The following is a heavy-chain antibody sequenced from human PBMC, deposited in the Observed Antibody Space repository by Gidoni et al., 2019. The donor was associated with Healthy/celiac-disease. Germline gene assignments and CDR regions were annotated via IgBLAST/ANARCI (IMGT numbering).Heavy chain of an antibody. J-gene: IGHJ6*04. Sequence: QLQLHESVPGLVKPSETLSLTCTVSGGSISTSSWSWIRQPPGKGLEWMGYIYYSGSTNYNPSLKSRVTISVDTSKNQFSLKLSSVTAADTAVYYCAREGHDYGDYGDYYYGMDVWGKGTTVTVSS. CDR3: AREGHDYGDYGDYYYGMDV. CDR1: GGSISTSS. V-gene: IGHV4-59*01. D-gene: IGHD4-17*01. CDR2: IYYSGST.